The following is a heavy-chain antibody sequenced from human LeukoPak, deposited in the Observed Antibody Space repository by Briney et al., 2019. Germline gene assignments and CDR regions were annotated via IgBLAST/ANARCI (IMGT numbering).Heavy chain of an antibody. D-gene: IGHD4-11*01. V-gene: IGHV3-74*01. CDR2: ISNDGTIT. Sequence: GGSLRLSCVASGFTFSSHWMHWVRQAPGKGLVWVSRISNDGTITDYDDSVKGRFIISRDNAKSTLFLQMNSLRADDTAVYYCAREESTTVAFYFDHWGQGTLVPVSS. J-gene: IGHJ4*02. CDR3: AREESTTVAFYFDH. CDR1: GFTFSSHW.